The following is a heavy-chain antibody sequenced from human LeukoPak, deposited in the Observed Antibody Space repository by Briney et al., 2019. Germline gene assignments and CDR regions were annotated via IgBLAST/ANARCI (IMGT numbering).Heavy chain of an antibody. CDR3: AKPIAVAGIGARDAFDI. CDR1: GFIFSSYA. Sequence: AGRSLRLSCAASGFIFSSYAMHWVRQAPGKGREGVAVIWYDGSNKYYADSVKGRFTIYRDNSKNTLYLQMNSLRAEDTAVYYCAKPIAVAGIGARDAFDIWGQGTMVTVSS. CDR2: IWYDGSNK. D-gene: IGHD6-19*01. J-gene: IGHJ3*02. V-gene: IGHV3-33*06.